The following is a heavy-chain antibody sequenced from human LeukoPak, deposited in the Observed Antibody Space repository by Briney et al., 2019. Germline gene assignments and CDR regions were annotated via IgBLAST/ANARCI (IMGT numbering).Heavy chain of an antibody. CDR1: GFTFSVYG. CDR3: AREGILEYGDS. CDR2: ISSSSSYI. D-gene: IGHD4-17*01. J-gene: IGHJ4*02. Sequence: GRSLRLSCAASGFTFSVYGMHWVRQAPGKGLEWVSSISSSSSYIYYADSVKGRFTISRDNAKNSLYLQMNSLRAEDTAVYYCAREGILEYGDSWGQGTLVTVSS. V-gene: IGHV3-21*01.